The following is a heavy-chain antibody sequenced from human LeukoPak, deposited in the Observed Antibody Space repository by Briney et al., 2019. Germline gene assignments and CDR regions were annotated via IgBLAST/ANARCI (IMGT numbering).Heavy chain of an antibody. CDR2: ISGSGGST. CDR1: GFTFSSYA. CDR3: AKRDIVVVPAANIDY. J-gene: IGHJ4*02. Sequence: GGSLRPSLAAPGFTFSSYAMSWVRQAPGKGLEWVSAISGSGGSTYYPDSVKGRFTISRNNSKNTLYLQMNSLRAEDTAVYYCAKRDIVVVPAANIDYWGQGTLVTVSS. V-gene: IGHV3-23*01. D-gene: IGHD2-2*01.